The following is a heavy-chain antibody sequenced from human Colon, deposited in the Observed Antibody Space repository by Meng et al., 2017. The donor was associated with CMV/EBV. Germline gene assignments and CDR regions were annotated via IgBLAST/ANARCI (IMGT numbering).Heavy chain of an antibody. CDR1: GFTLRGYW. D-gene: IGHD5/OR15-5a*01. Sequence: GGPLRLSCAASGFTLRGYWMSWVRQAPGKGLEWVGNVKQDGCERNYVDPVKGRSTNSRDNAKNLLYLQMTSLRLEDTAMYYCARSSNWFDSWGQGTLVTVSS. CDR3: ARSSNWFDS. V-gene: IGHV3-7*01. J-gene: IGHJ5*01. CDR2: VKQDGCER.